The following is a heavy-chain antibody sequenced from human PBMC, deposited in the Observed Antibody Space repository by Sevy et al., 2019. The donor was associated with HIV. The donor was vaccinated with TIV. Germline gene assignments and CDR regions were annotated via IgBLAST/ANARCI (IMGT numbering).Heavy chain of an antibody. J-gene: IGHJ4*02. CDR2: ISYDGSNK. CDR3: VRDERHRVPDY. V-gene: IGHV3-30-3*01. CDR1: GFMFSDYS. Sequence: GGSLRLSCAVSGFMFSDYSMHWIRQAPGKGLEWVKLISYDGSNKFYAGSVQGRFTISRDKSKNILFLQMNTVRDEDTSVYYCVRDERHRVPDYWGQGTLVTVSS.